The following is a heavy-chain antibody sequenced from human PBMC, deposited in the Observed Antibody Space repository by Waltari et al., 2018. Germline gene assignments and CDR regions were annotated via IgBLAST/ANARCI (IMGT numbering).Heavy chain of an antibody. D-gene: IGHD2-21*02. CDR1: GASIRNSD. V-gene: IGHV4-39*01. CDR2: VLYSDPVT. J-gene: IGHJ6*02. Sequence: LHESGPGEVKPSETLSLTCSVSGASIRNSDWAWVRQTPGKGLQWIGSVLYSDPVTFYNPSLRSRVAISADTSRNEVSLTLTSVTAADTAIYFCARSISVTDYGMDVWGQGTNVTVSS. CDR3: ARSISVTDYGMDV.